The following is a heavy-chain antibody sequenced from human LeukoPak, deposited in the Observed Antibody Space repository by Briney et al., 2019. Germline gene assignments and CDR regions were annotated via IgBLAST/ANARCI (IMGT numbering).Heavy chain of an antibody. D-gene: IGHD4-17*01. Sequence: SETLSLTCAVSGYSISSGYYWSWIRQPPGKGLEWIGYIYYSGSTNYNPSLKSRVTISVDTSKNQFSLKLSSVTAADTAVYYCARAPDYGDYCFDYWGQGTLVTVSS. J-gene: IGHJ4*02. CDR3: ARAPDYGDYCFDY. CDR1: GYSISSGYY. V-gene: IGHV4-61*01. CDR2: IYYSGST.